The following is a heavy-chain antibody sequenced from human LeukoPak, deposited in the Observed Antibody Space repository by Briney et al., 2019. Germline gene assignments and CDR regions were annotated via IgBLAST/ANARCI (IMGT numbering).Heavy chain of an antibody. CDR1: GGSISSHY. J-gene: IGHJ5*02. CDR3: ARGDWFDP. Sequence: SETLSLTCTVSGGSISSHYWSWIRQPPGKGLEWIGYIYYSGSTNYNPSLKSRVTMSVDTSKNQFSLKLSSVTAADTAVYYCARGDWFDPWGQGTLVTVSS. V-gene: IGHV4-59*11. CDR2: IYYSGST.